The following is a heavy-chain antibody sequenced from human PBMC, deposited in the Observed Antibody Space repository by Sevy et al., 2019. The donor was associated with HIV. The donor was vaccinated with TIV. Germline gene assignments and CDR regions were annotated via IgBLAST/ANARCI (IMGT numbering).Heavy chain of an antibody. CDR1: GGSISSGGYY. CDR2: IYYSGST. CDR3: ARLSDSLTTAWFDP. Sequence: SETLCLTCTVSGGSISSGGYYWSWIRQHPGKGLEWIGYIYYSGSTYYNPSLKSRVTISVDTSKNQFSLKLSSVTAADTAVYYCARLSDSLTTAWFDPWGQGTLVTVSS. D-gene: IGHD1-1*01. V-gene: IGHV4-31*03. J-gene: IGHJ5*02.